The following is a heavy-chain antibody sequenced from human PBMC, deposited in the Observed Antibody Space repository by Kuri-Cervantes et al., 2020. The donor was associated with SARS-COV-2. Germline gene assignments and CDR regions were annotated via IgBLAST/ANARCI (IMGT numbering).Heavy chain of an antibody. J-gene: IGHJ6*02. CDR1: GFTFSSYA. CDR3: AKGDRAATPGYYYYGMDV. D-gene: IGHD2-15*01. Sequence: GGSLRLSCAASGFTFSSYAMHWVRQAPGKGLEWVAVISYDGSNKYYADSVKGRFTISRDNSKNTLYLQMNSLRAEDTAVYYCAKGDRAATPGYYYYGMDVWGQGTTVTVSS. CDR2: ISYDGSNK. V-gene: IGHV3-30-3*01.